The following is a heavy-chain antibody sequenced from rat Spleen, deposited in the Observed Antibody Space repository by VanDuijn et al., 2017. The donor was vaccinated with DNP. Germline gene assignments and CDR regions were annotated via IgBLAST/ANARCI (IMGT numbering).Heavy chain of an antibody. CDR3: TTWGWLLGLDA. D-gene: IGHD1-12*03. J-gene: IGHJ4*01. CDR2: ISYDGGST. V-gene: IGHV5-20*01. Sequence: EVELVESGGGLVQPGRSLKLSCAASGFTFSDIYMGWVRQAPTQGLEWAAVISYDGGSTFYRDSVKGRFTISRDNAKSSLYLQMDSLRSEDTATYYCTTWGWLLGLDAWGQGTSVTVSS. CDR1: GFTFSDIY.